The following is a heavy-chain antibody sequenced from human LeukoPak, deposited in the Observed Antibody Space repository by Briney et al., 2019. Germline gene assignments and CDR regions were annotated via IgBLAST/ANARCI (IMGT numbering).Heavy chain of an antibody. CDR2: IYYSGST. J-gene: IGHJ2*01. Sequence: SETLSLTCTVSGGSISSYYWSWIRQPPGKGLEWIGYIYYSGSTNYNPSLKSRVTISVDTSKNQFSLKLSSVTAADTAVYYCARAHYRNWGGDRFSTYSDLWGRGTLVTVSS. D-gene: IGHD2-21*02. CDR1: GGSISSYY. CDR3: ARAHYRNWGGDRFSTYSDL. V-gene: IGHV4-59*01.